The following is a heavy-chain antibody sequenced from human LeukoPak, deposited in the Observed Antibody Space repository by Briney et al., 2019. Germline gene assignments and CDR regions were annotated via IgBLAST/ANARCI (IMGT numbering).Heavy chain of an antibody. D-gene: IGHD3-10*01. CDR3: ARGDYYGSGSSLIDAFDI. CDR1: GFTFSSYW. J-gene: IGHJ3*02. Sequence: PGGSLRLSCAASGFTFSSYWMSWVRQAPGKGLEWVANIKQDGSEKYYVDSMKGRFTISRDNAKKSLYLQMNSLRAEDTAVYYCARGDYYGSGSSLIDAFDIWGQGTMVTVSS. CDR2: IKQDGSEK. V-gene: IGHV3-7*04.